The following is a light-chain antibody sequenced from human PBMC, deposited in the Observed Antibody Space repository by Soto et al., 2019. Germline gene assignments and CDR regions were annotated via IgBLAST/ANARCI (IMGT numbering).Light chain of an antibody. CDR1: QGVSSY. Sequence: EMVLTQSRSTLPLSPGERATLSCRASQGVSSYLALYQQKPVQAPRLIIYDASNRATGIPARFSGSGSGTDFTLTISILPSEDFAVYYCQQYNNRPVFGQGTKVDIK. J-gene: IGKJ1*01. CDR3: QQYNNRPV. CDR2: DAS. V-gene: IGKV3-11*01.